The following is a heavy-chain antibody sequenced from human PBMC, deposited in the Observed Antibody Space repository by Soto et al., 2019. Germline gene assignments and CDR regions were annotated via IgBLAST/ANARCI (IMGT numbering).Heavy chain of an antibody. CDR3: ARGIEYCGGDCYSFDY. D-gene: IGHD2-21*02. J-gene: IGHJ4*02. V-gene: IGHV4-34*01. Sequence: QVQLQQWGAGLLKPSATLSLTCAVYGGSFSGYYWSWIRQPPGKGLEWIGEINHSGSTNYNPSLKSRATISVDTSKNQFSLKLSSVTAADTAVYYCARGIEYCGGDCYSFDYWGQGTLVTVSS. CDR2: INHSGST. CDR1: GGSFSGYY.